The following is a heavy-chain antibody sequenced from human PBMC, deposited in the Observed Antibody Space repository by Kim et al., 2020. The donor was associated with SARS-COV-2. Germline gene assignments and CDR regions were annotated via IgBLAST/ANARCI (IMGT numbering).Heavy chain of an antibody. V-gene: IGHV3-7*03. CDR1: DFAFDTHW. D-gene: IGHD6-19*01. J-gene: IGHJ6*02. Sequence: GGSLRLSCEASDFAFDTHWMSWVRQAAGKGLEWVAIIKRDAYETYYVDSVKGRFTISRDNAKNLLYLQMSSLRAEDTAVYYCARGVAVAPHYYYHYGMDVWGQGTTVTVS. CDR3: ARGVAVAPHYYYHYGMDV. CDR2: IKRDAYET.